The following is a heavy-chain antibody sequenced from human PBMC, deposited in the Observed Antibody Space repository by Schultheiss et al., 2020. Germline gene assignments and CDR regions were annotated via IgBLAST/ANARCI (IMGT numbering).Heavy chain of an antibody. D-gene: IGHD6-13*01. V-gene: IGHV4-59*01. CDR3: ARRAPEGGGAAAGGANYYGMDV. J-gene: IGHJ6*02. CDR1: GFTLSNYA. Sequence: ESLKISCAASGFTLSNYAMSWVRQAPGKGLEWIGSIYYSGTTNYNPSLKSRVTISVDTSKNQFSLKLSSVTAADTAVYYCARRAPEGGGAAAGGANYYGMDVWGQGTTVTVSS. CDR2: IYYSGTT.